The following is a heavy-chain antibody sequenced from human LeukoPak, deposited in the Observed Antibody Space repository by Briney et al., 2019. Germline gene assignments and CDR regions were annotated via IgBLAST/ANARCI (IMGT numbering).Heavy chain of an antibody. J-gene: IGHJ4*02. CDR2: VWYDDAVK. Sequence: GGSLRLSCAASGFTFSNYGMHWVRQAPGKGLEWLAVVWYDDAVKNYADSVKGRFTISRDNSKNTLFLQMNSLRAEDTAVYYCASQVAALGAYFDYWGQGTLVTVSS. D-gene: IGHD2-15*01. V-gene: IGHV3-33*01. CDR1: GFTFSNYG. CDR3: ASQVAALGAYFDY.